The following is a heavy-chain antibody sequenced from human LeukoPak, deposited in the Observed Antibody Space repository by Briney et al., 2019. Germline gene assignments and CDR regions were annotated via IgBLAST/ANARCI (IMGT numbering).Heavy chain of an antibody. CDR3: AGHDIPVDYFDY. CDR2: IYYSGST. Sequence: SETLSLTCTVSGGSISSYYWSWIRQPPGKGLEWIGYIYYSGSTNYNPSLKSRVTISVDTSKNQFSLKLSSVTAADTAVYYCAGHDIPVDYFDYWGQGTLVTVSS. J-gene: IGHJ4*02. CDR1: GGSISSYY. D-gene: IGHD2-21*01. V-gene: IGHV4-59*01.